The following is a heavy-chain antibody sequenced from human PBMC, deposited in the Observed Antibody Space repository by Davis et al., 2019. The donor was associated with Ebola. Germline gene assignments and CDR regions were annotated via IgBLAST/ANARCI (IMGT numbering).Heavy chain of an antibody. Sequence: AASVKVSCKASGYTFTSYGISWVRQAPGQGLEWMGWISAYNGNTNYAQKLQGRVTMTTDTSTSTAYMELSSLRSEDTAVYYCARGWGYDILTGHRGYGMDVWGQGTTVTVSS. CDR1: GYTFTSYG. V-gene: IGHV1-18*01. CDR3: ARGWGYDILTGHRGYGMDV. CDR2: ISAYNGNT. J-gene: IGHJ6*02. D-gene: IGHD3-9*01.